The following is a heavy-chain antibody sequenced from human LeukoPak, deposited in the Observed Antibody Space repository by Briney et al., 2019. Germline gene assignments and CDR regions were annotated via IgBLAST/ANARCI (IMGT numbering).Heavy chain of an antibody. Sequence: GGSLRLSCVVSGFTLSSYAMSWVRQAPGKGLEWVSAISGSGGSTYYADSVKGRFTISRDNSKNTLYLQMNSLRAEDTAVYYCAKDRENYYDSSGYLYWGQGTLVTVSS. D-gene: IGHD3-22*01. J-gene: IGHJ4*02. CDR1: GFTLSSYA. V-gene: IGHV3-23*01. CDR3: AKDRENYYDSSGYLY. CDR2: ISGSGGST.